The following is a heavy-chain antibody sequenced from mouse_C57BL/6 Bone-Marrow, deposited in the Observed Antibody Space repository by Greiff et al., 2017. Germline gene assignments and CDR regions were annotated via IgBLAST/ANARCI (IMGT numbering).Heavy chain of an antibody. J-gene: IGHJ2*01. CDR2: IDPENGDT. D-gene: IGHD2-4*01. CDR3: TLYDYDVRRSLDY. Sequence: EVQLQQSGAELVRPGASVKLSCTASGFNIKDDYMHWVKQRPEQGLEWIGWIDPENGDTEYASKFQGKATITADTSSNTAYLQLSSLTSEDTAVYCCTLYDYDVRRSLDYWGQGTTLTVSS. V-gene: IGHV14-4*01. CDR1: GFNIKDDY.